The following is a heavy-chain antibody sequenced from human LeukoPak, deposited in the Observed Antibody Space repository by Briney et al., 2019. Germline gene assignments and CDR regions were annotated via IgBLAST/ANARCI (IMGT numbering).Heavy chain of an antibody. Sequence: GGSLRLSCAASGFTFSSYWMHWVRHAPGKGLVWVSRIHSDGRSTDYADSVKGRFTISRDNSKNTLYLQMNSLRAEDTAFYYCARDRGSDDPIDCWGQGTLVTVSS. V-gene: IGHV3-74*01. J-gene: IGHJ4*02. D-gene: IGHD2-15*01. CDR1: GFTFSSYW. CDR2: IHSDGRST. CDR3: ARDRGSDDPIDC.